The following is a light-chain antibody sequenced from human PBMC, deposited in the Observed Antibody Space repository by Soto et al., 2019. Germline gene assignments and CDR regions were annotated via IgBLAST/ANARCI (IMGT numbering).Light chain of an antibody. CDR2: EVS. CDR3: MQSTQLPPT. Sequence: DILMRQKPLSLPVSRGEPASISCRSSQRLLHLNGNNYLDWYLQKPGQSPQLLIYEVSTRVSGVPDRFSGSGSGTDFTLEISRVETDDVGIYYCMQSTQLPPTSGQGRGLEV. CDR1: QRLLHLNGNNY. V-gene: IGKV2D-29*02. J-gene: IGKJ5*01.